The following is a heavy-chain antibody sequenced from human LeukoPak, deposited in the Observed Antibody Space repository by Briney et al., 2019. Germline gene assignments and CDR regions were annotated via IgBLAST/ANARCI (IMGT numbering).Heavy chain of an antibody. Sequence: GALRPSCAASGFPFSSYSMNWVRPAPGEGVGWVASISSSSSYIYYAESVKRRLTISRDNANNSLYLQMNSLRAEDTSVYYCAKFIGVGGTFDYWGQGTLVTVSS. CDR3: AKFIGVGGTFDY. CDR2: ISSSSSYI. J-gene: IGHJ4*02. CDR1: GFPFSSYS. D-gene: IGHD6-19*01. V-gene: IGHV3-21*01.